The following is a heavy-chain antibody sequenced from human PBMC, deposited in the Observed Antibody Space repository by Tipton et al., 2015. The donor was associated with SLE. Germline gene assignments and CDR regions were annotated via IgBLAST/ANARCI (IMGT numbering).Heavy chain of an antibody. J-gene: IGHJ4*02. D-gene: IGHD2-15*01. CDR3: ARGTYCSGGSCYFDY. CDR1: GGSISGYY. Sequence: TLSLTCTVSGGSISGYYWSWIRQPPGKGLEWIAYSYYSGSTNYSPSLKSRVTISVDTSKNQFSLKLSSVTAAVTAVYYCARGTYCSGGSCYFDYWGQGTLVTVSS. V-gene: IGHV4-59*12. CDR2: SYYSGST.